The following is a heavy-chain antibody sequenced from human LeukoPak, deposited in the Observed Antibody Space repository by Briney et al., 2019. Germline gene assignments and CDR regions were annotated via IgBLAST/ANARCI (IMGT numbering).Heavy chain of an antibody. Sequence: SQTLSLTCATSGDSVNSNGDAWNWIRQSPSRGLEWLGRTYYRSKWSTDYAVSVKSRITVNPDTSKNQFSLQLNSVTPEDTAVYYCSMLRNWAFYFWGPGTLVTVSS. V-gene: IGHV6-1*01. CDR3: SMLRNWAFYF. D-gene: IGHD7-27*01. J-gene: IGHJ4*02. CDR1: GDSVNSNGDA. CDR2: TYYRSKWST.